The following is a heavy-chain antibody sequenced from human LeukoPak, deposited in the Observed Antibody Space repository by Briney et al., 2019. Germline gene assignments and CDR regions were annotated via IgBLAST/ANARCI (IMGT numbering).Heavy chain of an antibody. Sequence: SETPSLTCTVSGGSISSYYWSWIRQPAGKGLEWIGRIYTSGSTNYNPSLKSRVTMLVDTSKNQFSLKLSSVTAADTAVYYCAREGYYYDSSGSPLWGQGTLVTVSS. CDR2: IYTSGST. J-gene: IGHJ4*02. V-gene: IGHV4-4*07. D-gene: IGHD3-22*01. CDR3: AREGYYYDSSGSPL. CDR1: GGSISSYY.